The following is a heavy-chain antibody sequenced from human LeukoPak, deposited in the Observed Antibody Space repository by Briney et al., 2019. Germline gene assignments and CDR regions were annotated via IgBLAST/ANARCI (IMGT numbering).Heavy chain of an antibody. CDR2: IWYDGSNK. CDR1: GFTFSSYG. V-gene: IGHV3-33*01. CDR3: ARALRLVGATPLGDFFDY. J-gene: IGHJ4*02. Sequence: PGRSLRLSCAASGFTFSSYGMHWVRQAPGKGLEWVAVIWYDGSNKYYADSVKGRFTISRDNSKNTLYLQMNSLRAEDTAVYYCARALRLVGATPLGDFFDYWGQGTLVTVSS. D-gene: IGHD1-26*01.